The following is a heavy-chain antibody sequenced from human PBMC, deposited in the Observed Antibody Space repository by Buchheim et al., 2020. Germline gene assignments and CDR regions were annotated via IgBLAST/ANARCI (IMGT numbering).Heavy chain of an antibody. CDR3: ANARFGSTVYGMDV. D-gene: IGHD3-10*01. Sequence: EAQLLESGGGLVQPGGSLRLSCAASGFTFSSYAMSWVRQAPGKGLEWVSAISGSGGSTYYADSVKGRFTISRSNSKNTPFLQMNSLRADDTAVYFCANARFGSTVYGMDVWGQGTT. J-gene: IGHJ6*02. V-gene: IGHV3-23*01. CDR2: ISGSGGST. CDR1: GFTFSSYA.